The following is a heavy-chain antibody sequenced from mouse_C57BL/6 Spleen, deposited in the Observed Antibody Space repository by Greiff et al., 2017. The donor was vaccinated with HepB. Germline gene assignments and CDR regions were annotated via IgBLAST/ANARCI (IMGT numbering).Heavy chain of an antibody. D-gene: IGHD1-1*01. J-gene: IGHJ2*01. Sequence: EVQLQQSGPELVMPGASVKMSCKASGYTFTDYNMHWVKQSHGKSLEWIGDINPNNGDTSYNQKFKGKATLTVDKSSSTAYMQLSSLTSEDSAVYYCASAGFCCSSWFYFGCRGPGITVTV. CDR3: ASAGFCCSSWFYFGC. V-gene: IGHV1-22*01. CDR2: INPNNGDT. CDR1: GYTFTDYN.